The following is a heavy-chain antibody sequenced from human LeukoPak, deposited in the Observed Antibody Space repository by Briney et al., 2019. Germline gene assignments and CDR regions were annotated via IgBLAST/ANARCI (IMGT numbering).Heavy chain of an antibody. J-gene: IGHJ4*02. CDR2: ISSSSSTI. CDR1: GFTFSSYE. CDR3: ARRLAADY. D-gene: IGHD2-15*01. Sequence: QTGGSLRLSCAASGFTFSSYEMNWVRQAPGKGLEWVSYISSSSSTIYYADSVKGRFTISRDNAKNSLYLQMNSLRAEDTAVYYCARRLAADYWGQGTLVTVSS. V-gene: IGHV3-48*01.